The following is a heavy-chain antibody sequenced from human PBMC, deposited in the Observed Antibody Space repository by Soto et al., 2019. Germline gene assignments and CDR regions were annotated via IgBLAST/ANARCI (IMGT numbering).Heavy chain of an antibody. J-gene: IGHJ6*02. CDR2: ISYDGSNK. CDR1: GFTFSSYA. Sequence: GGSLRLSCAASGFTFSSYAMHWVRQAPGKGLGWVAVISYDGSNKYYADSVKGRFTISRDNSKNTLYLQMNSLRAEDTAVFYCASASLTIFGYYYGMDVWGQGTTVTVSS. CDR3: ASASLTIFGYYYGMDV. D-gene: IGHD3-3*01. V-gene: IGHV3-30-3*01.